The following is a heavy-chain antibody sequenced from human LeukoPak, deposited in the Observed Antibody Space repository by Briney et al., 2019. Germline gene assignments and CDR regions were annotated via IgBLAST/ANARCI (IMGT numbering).Heavy chain of an antibody. D-gene: IGHD2-2*01. Sequence: PGGSLRLSCAASGFTFSSYSMNWVRQAPGKGLEWVSSISSSSSYIYYADSVKGRFTISRDNSKNTLYLQMNSLRAEDTAVYYCAKDLRLVPAAPFDYWGQGTLVTVSS. CDR1: GFTFSSYS. J-gene: IGHJ4*02. CDR2: ISSSSSYI. V-gene: IGHV3-21*04. CDR3: AKDLRLVPAAPFDY.